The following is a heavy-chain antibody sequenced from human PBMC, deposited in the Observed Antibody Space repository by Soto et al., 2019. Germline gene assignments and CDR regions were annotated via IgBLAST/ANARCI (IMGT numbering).Heavy chain of an antibody. CDR2: IYYRGNA. D-gene: IGHD3-9*01. CDR3: ARLEGLATISYYFGF. V-gene: IGHV4-39*01. CDR1: DDSINSDKYY. Sequence: PSETLSLTCSVSDDSINSDKYYWGWIRQPPGKGLEWIGSIYYRGNAYYNPSLQTRVTISLDKSKSQFSLKLNSVTAADSAVYFCARLEGLATISYYFGFWGPGDLVPVS. J-gene: IGHJ4*02.